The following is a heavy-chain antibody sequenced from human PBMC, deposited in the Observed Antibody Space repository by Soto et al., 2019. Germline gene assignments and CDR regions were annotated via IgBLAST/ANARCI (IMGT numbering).Heavy chain of an antibody. J-gene: IGHJ5*02. CDR1: GGSISSGGYY. CDR2: IYYSGST. Sequence: PSETLSLTCTVSGGSISSGGYYWSWIRQHPGKGLEWIGYIYYSGSTYYNPSLKSRVTISVDTSKNQFSLKLSSVTAADTVVYYCARDGRGVPFFDPWGQGTLVTVSS. V-gene: IGHV4-31*03. D-gene: IGHD3-10*01. CDR3: ARDGRGVPFFDP.